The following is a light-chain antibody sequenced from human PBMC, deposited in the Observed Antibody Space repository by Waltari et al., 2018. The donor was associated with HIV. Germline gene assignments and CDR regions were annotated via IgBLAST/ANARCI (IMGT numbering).Light chain of an antibody. CDR2: GAS. CDR3: QQYNNWPPSRT. CDR1: QSVSSN. J-gene: IGKJ2*02. V-gene: IGKV3-15*01. Sequence: EIVMTQSPATLSVSPGARATLSCRASQSVSSNLAWYQQKPGQAPRLLIYGASTRATGIPARFSGSGSGTEFTLTISSLQSEDFAVYYCQQYNNWPPSRTFGQGTKLEIK.